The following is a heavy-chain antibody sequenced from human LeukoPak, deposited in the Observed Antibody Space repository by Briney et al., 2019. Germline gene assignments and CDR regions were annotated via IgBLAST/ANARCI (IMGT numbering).Heavy chain of an antibody. CDR1: GFTFSSYA. CDR3: AKAGARILRFLEWLFYYYMDV. V-gene: IGHV3-23*01. Sequence: GGSLRLSCAASGFTFSSYAMSWVRQAPGKGLEWVSAISGSGGSTYYADSVKGRFTISRDNSKNTLYLQMNSLRAEDTAVYYCAKAGARILRFLEWLFYYYMDVWGKGTTVTVSS. D-gene: IGHD3-3*01. J-gene: IGHJ6*03. CDR2: ISGSGGST.